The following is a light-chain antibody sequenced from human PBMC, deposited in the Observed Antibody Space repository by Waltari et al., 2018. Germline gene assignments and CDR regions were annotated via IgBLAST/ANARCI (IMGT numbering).Light chain of an antibody. CDR3: GSYTSSSSLDVV. CDR1: SSDIGGYNY. V-gene: IGLV2-14*03. CDR2: EVS. J-gene: IGLJ3*02. Sequence: QSALTQPASVSGSPGQSITIPCTGTSSDIGGYNYVSWYQQQPGKAPKVIIYEVSKRPSGVFLRFSGSKSGNTASLTISGLQADDEADYYCGSYTSSSSLDVVFGGGTELTVL.